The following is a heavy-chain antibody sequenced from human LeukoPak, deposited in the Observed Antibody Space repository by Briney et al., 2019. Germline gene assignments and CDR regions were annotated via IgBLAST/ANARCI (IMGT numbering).Heavy chain of an antibody. D-gene: IGHD6-19*01. Sequence: PGGSLRLSCAASGFTFSNYGMNWVRQAPGKGLGWVSSISSSSSYIYCADSVKGRFTISRDNAKNSLYLQMNSLRAEDTAVYYCARDVPTAYSSGWYETQEINWLDPWGQGTLVTVSS. J-gene: IGHJ5*02. CDR1: GFTFSNYG. V-gene: IGHV3-21*01. CDR3: ARDVPTAYSSGWYETQEINWLDP. CDR2: ISSSSSYI.